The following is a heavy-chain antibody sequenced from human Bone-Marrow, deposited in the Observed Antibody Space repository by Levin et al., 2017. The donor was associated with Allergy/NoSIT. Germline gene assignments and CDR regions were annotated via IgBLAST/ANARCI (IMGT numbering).Heavy chain of an antibody. J-gene: IGHJ4*02. CDR3: AKESKLVVAATFFAYYFDY. D-gene: IGHD2-15*01. V-gene: IGHV3-30*18. CDR1: GFTFSSYG. CDR2: ISYDGSNK. Sequence: GGSLRLSCAASGFTFSSYGMYWVRQAPGKGLEWVAVISYDGSNKYYADSVKGRFTISRDNSKNTLYLQMNSLRAEDTAVYYCAKESKLVVAATFFAYYFDYWGQGPLVTVSS.